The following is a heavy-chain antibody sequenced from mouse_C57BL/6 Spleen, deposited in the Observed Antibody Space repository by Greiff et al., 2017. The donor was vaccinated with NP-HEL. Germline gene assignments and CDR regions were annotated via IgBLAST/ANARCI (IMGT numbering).Heavy chain of an antibody. D-gene: IGHD2-5*01. CDR3: ASGSNYLYYFDY. V-gene: IGHV5-4*03. CDR1: GFTFSSYA. CDR2: ISDGGSYT. J-gene: IGHJ2*01. Sequence: EVKLMESGGGLVKPGGSLKLSCAASGFTFSSYAMSWVRQTPEKRLAWVATISDGGSYTYYTDNVKGRFTISRDNAKNNLYLQMRHLKSEDTAMYYSASGSNYLYYFDYWGQGTTLTVSS.